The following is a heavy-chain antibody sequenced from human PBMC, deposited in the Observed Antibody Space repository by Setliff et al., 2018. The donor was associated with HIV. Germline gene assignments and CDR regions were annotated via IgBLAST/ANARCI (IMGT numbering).Heavy chain of an antibody. D-gene: IGHD6-19*01. Sequence: GGSLRLSCAASGFTFNTYSMNWVRQAPGKGLEWVSYISSCSRTIYYADSVKGRLTMTRDTSTSTVHMDLSSLRSEDTAIYYCAKDRVSGWNNWFDPWGQGTLVTVSS. CDR2: ISSCSRTI. CDR1: GFTFNTYS. J-gene: IGHJ5*02. CDR3: AKDRVSGWNNWFDP. V-gene: IGHV3-48*01.